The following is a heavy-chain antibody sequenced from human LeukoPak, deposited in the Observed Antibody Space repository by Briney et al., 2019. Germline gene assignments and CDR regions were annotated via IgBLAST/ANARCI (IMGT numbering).Heavy chain of an antibody. V-gene: IGHV1-2*02. Sequence: ASVRVSCKASGHTFTGYYMHWVRQAPGQGLEWMGWINANSGGTNYAQKFQGRVTMTRDTSTSTAYMELRSLRSDDTAVYYCAREEGNWGDAFDIWGQGTMVTVSS. D-gene: IGHD7-27*01. CDR3: AREEGNWGDAFDI. CDR2: INANSGGT. CDR1: GHTFTGYY. J-gene: IGHJ3*02.